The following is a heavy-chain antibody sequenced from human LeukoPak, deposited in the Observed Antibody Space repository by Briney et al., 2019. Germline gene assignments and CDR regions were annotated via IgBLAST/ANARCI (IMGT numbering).Heavy chain of an antibody. CDR3: ARDLTSNVAVTEYHYYAMDV. Sequence: ASVKVSCKASDFSFTSYGMSWVRQAPGQGLEWMGWISAYNGSTKYAQKLQGRVTMITDTSTGTAYMELRSLRPDDTAVYYCARDLTSNVAVTEYHYYAMDVWGQGTTVTVSS. V-gene: IGHV1-18*01. CDR2: ISAYNGST. J-gene: IGHJ6*02. D-gene: IGHD6-19*01. CDR1: DFSFTSYG.